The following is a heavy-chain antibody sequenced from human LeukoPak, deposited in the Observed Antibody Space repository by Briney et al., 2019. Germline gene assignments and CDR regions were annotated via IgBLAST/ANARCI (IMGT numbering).Heavy chain of an antibody. V-gene: IGHV4-59*01. Sequence: SETLSLTCTVSGDSMSSYYWSWIRQSPVKGLEWIGQIYYSGSSEYNPSLKSRVTISVDMSKNDFSLEVRSVTAADTAVYYCARGSLRFDFWGQGILVAVSS. J-gene: IGHJ4*02. CDR1: GDSMSSYY. CDR2: IYYSGSS. CDR3: ARGSLRFDF.